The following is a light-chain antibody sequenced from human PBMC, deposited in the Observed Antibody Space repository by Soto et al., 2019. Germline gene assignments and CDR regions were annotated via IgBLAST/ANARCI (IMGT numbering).Light chain of an antibody. J-gene: IGKJ2*01. CDR3: MQGTHWPPYT. V-gene: IGKV2-30*01. CDR2: NVS. Sequence: EVVMTQSPLSLHVTLGQPASISCRSSQSLAYIDGNTYLSWFQQRPGQSPRRLIYNVSNRESWVTDRFSVSGSGSDFTLKISWVEAEDVGVYYCMQGTHWPPYTFGQGTKLEI. CDR1: QSLAYIDGNTY.